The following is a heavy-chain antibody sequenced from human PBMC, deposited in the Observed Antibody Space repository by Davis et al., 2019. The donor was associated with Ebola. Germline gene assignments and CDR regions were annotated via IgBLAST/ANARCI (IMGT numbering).Heavy chain of an antibody. D-gene: IGHD3-16*01. V-gene: IGHV3-49*04. CDR1: GFTFGDYA. Sequence: GESLKISCTASGFTFGDYAMSWVRQAPGKGLEWVGFIRSKAYGGTTEYAATVKGRFTISRDDSKNSLYLQMNSLKTEDTAVYFCARAMGYWGQGTLVTVSS. CDR2: IRSKAYGGTT. CDR3: ARAMGY. J-gene: IGHJ4*02.